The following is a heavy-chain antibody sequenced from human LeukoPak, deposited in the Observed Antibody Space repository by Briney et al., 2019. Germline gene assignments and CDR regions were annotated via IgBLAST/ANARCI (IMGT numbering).Heavy chain of an antibody. J-gene: IGHJ4*02. CDR3: ARSSITMVRGVFDY. CDR1: GGSISSYY. V-gene: IGHV4-59*01. D-gene: IGHD3-10*01. Sequence: SETLSLTCTVSGGSISSYYWSWIRQPPGKGLEWIGYIYYSGSTNYNPSLKSRVTISVDTSKNQFSLKLSSVTAADTAVYYCARSSITMVRGVFDYWGQGTLVTVSS. CDR2: IYYSGST.